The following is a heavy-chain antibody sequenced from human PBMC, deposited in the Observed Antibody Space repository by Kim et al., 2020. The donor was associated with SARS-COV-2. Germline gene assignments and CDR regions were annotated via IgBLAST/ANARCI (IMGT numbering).Heavy chain of an antibody. CDR1: GYTLTELS. V-gene: IGHV1-24*01. D-gene: IGHD2-2*01. CDR2: FDPEDGET. J-gene: IGHJ5*02. Sequence: ASVKVSCKVSGYTLTELSMHWVRQAPGKGLEWMGGFDPEDGETIDAQKFQGRVTMTEDTSTDTAYMELSSLRSEDTAVYYCATLAHYCSSTSCYPWGQGTLVTVSS. CDR3: ATLAHYCSSTSCYP.